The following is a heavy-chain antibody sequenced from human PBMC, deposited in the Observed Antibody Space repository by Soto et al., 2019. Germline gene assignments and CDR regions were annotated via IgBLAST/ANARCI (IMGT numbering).Heavy chain of an antibody. J-gene: IGHJ3*01. D-gene: IGHD2-8*01. CDR3: VKELNGLYARGSFDF. V-gene: IGHV3-23*01. Sequence: GGSLRLSCAASGLTFSNYAMNWIRQAPGKGLEWVSVISGTGTSAYYADSVKGRLTISRENSKNTLYLQMNSLRAEDTAIYFFVKELNGLYARGSFDFWGRGTLVTVSS. CDR2: ISGTGTSA. CDR1: GLTFSNYA.